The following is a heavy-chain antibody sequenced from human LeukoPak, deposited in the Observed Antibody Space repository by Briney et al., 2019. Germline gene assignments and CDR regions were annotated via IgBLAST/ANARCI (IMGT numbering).Heavy chain of an antibody. V-gene: IGHV3-30*02. CDR2: IRYDGSNK. D-gene: IGHD3-22*01. CDR1: GFTFSSYG. Sequence: GGSLRLSCAASGFTFSSYGMHWVRQAPGKGLEWVAFIRYDGSNKYYADSVKGRFTISRDNSKNTLYLHMNSLRAEDTAVYYCAKDRAWNYYDSSGPFDYWGQGTLVTVSS. J-gene: IGHJ4*02. CDR3: AKDRAWNYYDSSGPFDY.